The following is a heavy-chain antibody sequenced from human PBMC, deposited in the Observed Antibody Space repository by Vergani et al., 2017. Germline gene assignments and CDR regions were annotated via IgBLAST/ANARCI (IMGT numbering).Heavy chain of an antibody. J-gene: IGHJ5*02. CDR3: ARDIGANPYNWFDP. CDR2: ISWNSGSI. Sequence: EVQLLESGGGLVQPGGSLRLSCAASGFTFSSYAMSWVRQAPGKGLEWVSGISWNSGSIGYADSVKGRFTISRDNAKNSLYLQMNSLRAEDTVLYYCARDIGANPYNWFDPWGQGTLVTVSS. V-gene: IGHV3-9*01. CDR1: GFTFSSYA.